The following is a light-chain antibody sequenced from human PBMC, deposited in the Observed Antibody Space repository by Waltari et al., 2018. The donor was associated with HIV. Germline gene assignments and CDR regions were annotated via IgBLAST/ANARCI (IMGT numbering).Light chain of an antibody. CDR3: QSYDSTLRVV. CDR2: ANN. Sequence: QPVLPQPPSVSGAPGQRVTIHCTRSSTKFGATYDVHWYQQLPGPAPKLLIYANNNRPSGVPDRFSGSKSGTSASLAITGLQAEDEADYYCQSYDSTLRVVFGGGTKLTVL. J-gene: IGLJ2*01. V-gene: IGLV1-40*01. CDR1: STKFGATYD.